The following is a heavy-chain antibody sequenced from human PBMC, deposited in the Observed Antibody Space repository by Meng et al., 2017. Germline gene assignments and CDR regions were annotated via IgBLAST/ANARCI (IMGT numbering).Heavy chain of an antibody. V-gene: IGHV1-69*05. D-gene: IGHD3-10*01. CDR2: IIPIFGTA. J-gene: IGHJ6*02. CDR1: GGTFSSYA. Sequence: SVTVSCQASGGTFSSYAISWVRQAPGQGLEWMGGIIPIFGTANYAQKFQGRVTITTDESTSTAYMELSSLRSEDTAVYYCARGGGLDQRYYYYGMDVWGQGTTVTVSS. CDR3: ARGGGLDQRYYYYGMDV.